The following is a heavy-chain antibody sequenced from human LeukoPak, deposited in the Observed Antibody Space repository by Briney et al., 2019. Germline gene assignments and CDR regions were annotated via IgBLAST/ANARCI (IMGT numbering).Heavy chain of an antibody. J-gene: IGHJ4*02. CDR1: GYTFTSYD. Sequence: ASVKVSCKASGYTFTSYDISWVRQATGQGLEWMGWMNPNSGNTGYAQKFQGRVTITRNTSISTAYMELSSLRSEDTAVYYCAIGYSGYDYYNYWGQGTLVTVSS. D-gene: IGHD5-12*01. V-gene: IGHV1-8*03. CDR2: MNPNSGNT. CDR3: AIGYSGYDYYNY.